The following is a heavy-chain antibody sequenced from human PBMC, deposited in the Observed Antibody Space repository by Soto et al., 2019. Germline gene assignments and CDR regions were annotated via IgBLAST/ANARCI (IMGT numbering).Heavy chain of an antibody. CDR2: ISYDGSDK. J-gene: IGHJ4*02. CDR1: GFTFSSYG. CDR3: AKPVRLVDGSYFDY. Sequence: QVQLVESGGGVVQPGRSLRLSCAASGFTFSSYGIHWVRQAPGKGLEWVADISYDGSDKYYADSVKGRFTISRENSKNTLYLQMNSLRAEDTAVYHCAKPVRLVDGSYFDYWGQGTLVTVSS. V-gene: IGHV3-30*18. D-gene: IGHD6-19*01.